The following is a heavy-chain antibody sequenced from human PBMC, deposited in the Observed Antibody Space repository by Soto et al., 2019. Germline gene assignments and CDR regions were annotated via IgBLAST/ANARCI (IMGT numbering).Heavy chain of an antibody. D-gene: IGHD6-6*01. CDR2: ISSDGNNK. CDR1: GFTFSNYA. CDR3: ARDHYSSSPGNFDY. Sequence: QVQLVESGGGVVQPGRSLRLSCAASGFTFSNYAMHWVRQAPGKGLEWVAIISSDGNNKYYAGSVKGRFTISRDNSKNTLYLKMNSLRAEDTAVHYCARDHYSSSPGNFDYWGQGTLVTVSS. V-gene: IGHV3-30-3*01. J-gene: IGHJ4*02.